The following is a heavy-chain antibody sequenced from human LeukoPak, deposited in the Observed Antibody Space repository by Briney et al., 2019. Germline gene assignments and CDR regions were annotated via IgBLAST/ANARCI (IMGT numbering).Heavy chain of an antibody. CDR2: INPNSGGT. D-gene: IGHD2-15*01. V-gene: IGHV1-2*06. CDR1: GYTFTGYY. J-gene: IGHJ5*02. Sequence: GGSVKVSCKASGYTFTGYYMHWVRQAPGQGLEWMGRINPNSGGTNYAQKLQGRVTMTTDTSTSTAYMELRSLRSDDTAVYYCARWGGDIVVVVAANNWFDPWGQGTLVTVSS. CDR3: ARWGGDIVVVVAANNWFDP.